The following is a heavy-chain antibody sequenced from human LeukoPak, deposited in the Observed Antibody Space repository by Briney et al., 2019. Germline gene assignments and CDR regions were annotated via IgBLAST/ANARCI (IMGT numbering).Heavy chain of an antibody. CDR1: GFTFSSYA. CDR3: ARSPQEIFDF. CDR2: ISGSGGNT. V-gene: IGHV3-23*01. Sequence: GGSLRLSCAASGFTFSSYAMSWVRQAPGKGLEWVSVISGSGGNTYYADSVKGRFTISRDNSKNTLYLQMISLRAEDTAVYYCARSPQEIFDFWGQGTLVTVSS. J-gene: IGHJ4*02.